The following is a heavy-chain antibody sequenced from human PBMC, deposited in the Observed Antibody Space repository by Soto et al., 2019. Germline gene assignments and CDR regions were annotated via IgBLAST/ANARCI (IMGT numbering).Heavy chain of an antibody. Sequence: GGSLRLYCAASGFTFSSFAMNWVRQAPGKGLEWVSVISGSDGSTYYADSVKGRFTISRDNSKNTLNLQMNSLRAEDTAVYYCARRSSSWYFDYWGQGT. CDR2: ISGSDGST. V-gene: IGHV3-23*01. CDR3: ARRSSSWYFDY. J-gene: IGHJ4*02. D-gene: IGHD6-13*01. CDR1: GFTFSSFA.